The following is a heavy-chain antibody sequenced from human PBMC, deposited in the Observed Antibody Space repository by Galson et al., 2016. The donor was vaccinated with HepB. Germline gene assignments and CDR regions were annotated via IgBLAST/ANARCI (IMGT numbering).Heavy chain of an antibody. CDR2: IWHDGSNK. D-gene: IGHD3-10*01. J-gene: IGHJ3*01. CDR3: AKRDLLWFGDPNAFDV. Sequence: SLRLSCAASEFTFSTYGMHWVRQAPGKGLEWVALIWHDGSNKYYADSVKGRFTISRDNPKNTLFLHMSSLRAEDTAVYYCAKRDLLWFGDPNAFDVWGQGTMVTVSS. CDR1: EFTFSTYG. V-gene: IGHV3-30*02.